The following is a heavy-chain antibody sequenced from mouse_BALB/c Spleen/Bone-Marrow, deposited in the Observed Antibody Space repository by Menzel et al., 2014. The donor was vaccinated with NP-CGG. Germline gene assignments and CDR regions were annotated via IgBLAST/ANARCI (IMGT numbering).Heavy chain of an antibody. V-gene: IGHV3-2*02. CDR2: ISYSGIT. CDR3: ARRYYAMDY. J-gene: IGHJ4*01. Sequence: EVQLQQSGPGLVKPSQSLSLTCTVTGYSITSDYAWNWIRQFPGNKLEWMDYISYSGITSYNPSLKSRISITRDTSKNQFFLQLNSVTTEDTATYYCARRYYAMDYWGQGTSVTVSS. CDR1: GYSITSDYA.